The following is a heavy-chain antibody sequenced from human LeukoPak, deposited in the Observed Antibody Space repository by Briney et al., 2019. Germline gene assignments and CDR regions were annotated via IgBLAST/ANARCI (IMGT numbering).Heavy chain of an antibody. V-gene: IGHV3-23*01. D-gene: IGHD4-23*01. CDR3: ARAGRSFYGGSSDY. J-gene: IGHJ4*02. CDR1: GFPFGSFA. CDR2: ISGGSDFT. Sequence: GGSLRLSCAASGFPFGSFAMGWVRQAPGKGLEWVSAISGGSDFTHYSDSVKGRFTISRDNSKNTLYLQMDSLRDEDTAVYYCARAGRSFYGGSSDYWGQGTLVTVSS.